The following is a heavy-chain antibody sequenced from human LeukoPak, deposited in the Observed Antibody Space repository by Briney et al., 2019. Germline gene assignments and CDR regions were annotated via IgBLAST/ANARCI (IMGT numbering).Heavy chain of an antibody. CDR1: GFTVSNHF. CDR3: ARHRSEAAFDF. CDR2: IYSGGST. Sequence: PGGSLRVSCAAYGFTVSNHFMSWVRQAPGKGLEWVSIIYSGGSTYYADSVKGRFTISRDNSKNTLYLQMNSLRAEDTAVYYCARHRSEAAFDFWGQGTLVTVSS. V-gene: IGHV3-53*01. J-gene: IGHJ4*02. D-gene: IGHD3-10*01.